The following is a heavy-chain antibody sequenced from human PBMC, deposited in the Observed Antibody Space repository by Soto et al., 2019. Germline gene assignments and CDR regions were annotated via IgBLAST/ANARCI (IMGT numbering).Heavy chain of an antibody. J-gene: IGHJ5*02. D-gene: IGHD3-22*01. CDR1: GGSVSSNNYY. Sequence: SETLSLTCTVSGGSVSSNNYYWNWIRQPPGKGLEWIGYIYHSGSTNYNPSLKSRVTISVDTAKNQFSLKLSSVTAADTAVYFCARGVRITMIAAGTDWWFDPWGQGTLVTVSS. CDR3: ARGVRITMIAAGTDWWFDP. CDR2: IYHSGST. V-gene: IGHV4-61*01.